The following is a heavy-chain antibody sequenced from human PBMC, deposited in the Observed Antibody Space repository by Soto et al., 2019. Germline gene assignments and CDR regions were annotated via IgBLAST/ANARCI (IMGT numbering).Heavy chain of an antibody. CDR3: VGGNNYGY. V-gene: IGHV3-7*05. CDR1: GFTFSSYW. Sequence: GGSLRLSCAASGFTFSSYWMNWVHQAPGKGLEWVANIKEDGSEKYYVDSVKGRFTISRDNAKNTLYLQMNSLRAEDTAVYYCVGGNNYGYWGQGTLVTVSS. CDR2: IKEDGSEK. D-gene: IGHD5-12*01. J-gene: IGHJ4*02.